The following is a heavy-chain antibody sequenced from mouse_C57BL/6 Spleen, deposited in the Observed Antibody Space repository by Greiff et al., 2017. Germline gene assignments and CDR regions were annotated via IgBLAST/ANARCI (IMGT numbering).Heavy chain of an antibody. V-gene: IGHV14-2*01. CDR2: IDPEDGAT. J-gene: IGHJ2*01. Sequence: VQLQQSGAELVKPGASVKLSCTASGFNIKDYYMHWVKQRTEQGLEWIGRIDPEDGATKYAPKFQGKAAITADTSSNTAYRQLCSLTSEDTSVYYCARSSGPHFDYWGQGTTLTVSS. CDR1: GFNIKDYY. CDR3: ARSSGPHFDY. D-gene: IGHD3-1*01.